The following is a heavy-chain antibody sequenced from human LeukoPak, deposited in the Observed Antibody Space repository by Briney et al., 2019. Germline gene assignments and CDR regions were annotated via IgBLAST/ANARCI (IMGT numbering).Heavy chain of an antibody. CDR1: GFTFSSYG. V-gene: IGHV3-33*01. CDR3: ARDYSNYPYYYYYYYGMDV. Sequence: GGSLRLSCAASGFTFSSYGMHWVRQAPGKGLEWVAVIWYDGSNKYYADSVKGRFTISRDNSKNTLYLQMNSLRAEDTAVYYCARDYSNYPYYYYYYYGMDVWGQGTTVTVSS. CDR2: IWYDGSNK. D-gene: IGHD4-11*01. J-gene: IGHJ6*01.